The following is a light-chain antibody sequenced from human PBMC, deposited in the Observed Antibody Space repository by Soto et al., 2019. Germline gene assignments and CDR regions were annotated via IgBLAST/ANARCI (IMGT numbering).Light chain of an antibody. CDR1: SSDVGAYNL. CDR3: RSYSGSRTLV. J-gene: IGLJ3*02. V-gene: IGLV2-23*01. Sequence: QSALTQPASVSGSPGQSITVSCTGTSSDVGAYNLVSWYQQHPGKAPRLIIYEGTKRPSGISHRFAGSKSDNTASLTISGLRAEDEAHYHCRSYSGSRTLVFGGGTKVTVL. CDR2: EGT.